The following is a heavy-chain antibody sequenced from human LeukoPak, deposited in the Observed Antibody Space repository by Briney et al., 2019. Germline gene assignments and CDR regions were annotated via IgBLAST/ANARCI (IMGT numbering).Heavy chain of an antibody. D-gene: IGHD3-22*01. CDR3: ARVAVITVDY. Sequence: PGGSLRLSCAASGFTFSSYSMNWVRQAPGKGLEWVSYISSSSSTIYYADSVKGRFTISRDNAKNSLYLQMNSLRAEDTAVYYCARVAVITVDYWGQGTLVTVSS. CDR2: ISSSSSTI. J-gene: IGHJ4*02. V-gene: IGHV3-48*04. CDR1: GFTFSSYS.